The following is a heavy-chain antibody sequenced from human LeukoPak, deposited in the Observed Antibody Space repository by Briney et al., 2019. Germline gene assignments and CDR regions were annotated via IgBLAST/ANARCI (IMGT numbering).Heavy chain of an antibody. CDR1: GGSISSGSYY. CDR3: ARAQEWFGELWDDY. Sequence: SRTLSLTCTVSGGSISSGSYYWSWIRQPAGKGLEWIGRIYTSGSTNYNPSLKSRVTISVDTSKNQFSLKLSSVTAADTAVYYCARAQEWFGELWDDYWGQGTLVTVSS. D-gene: IGHD3-10*01. J-gene: IGHJ4*02. CDR2: IYTSGST. V-gene: IGHV4-61*02.